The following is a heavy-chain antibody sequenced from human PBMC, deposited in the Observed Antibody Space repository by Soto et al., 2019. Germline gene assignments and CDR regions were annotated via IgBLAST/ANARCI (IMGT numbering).Heavy chain of an antibody. Sequence: LRLSCAASGFTFNTYGMHWVHQAPGKGLEWVAVISYDGSEKYYVDSVKGRFTISKDNSKNTLYLQMNSLRPEDTAVYYCAKSPNFYCSSPNCYKYYFDHWGQGARVTVSS. CDR1: GFTFNTYG. J-gene: IGHJ4*02. CDR2: ISYDGSEK. CDR3: AKSPNFYCSSPNCYKYYFDH. V-gene: IGHV3-30*18. D-gene: IGHD2-2*02.